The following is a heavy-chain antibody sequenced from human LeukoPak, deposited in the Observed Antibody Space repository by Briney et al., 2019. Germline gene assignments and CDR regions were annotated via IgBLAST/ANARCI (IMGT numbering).Heavy chain of an antibody. V-gene: IGHV4-38-2*02. CDR3: ARQEGVGAFDF. D-gene: IGHD1-26*01. CDR2: IHNSGGI. CDR1: QYSIGAGFY. Sequence: SETLSLTCSVPQYSIGAGFYWGWIRQPPGKGLEWIASIHNSGGINYNPSLQRRVTLAMDASRNQFSLKLTSVTAADTAVYYCARQEGVGAFDFWGQGSLVTVSS. J-gene: IGHJ4*02.